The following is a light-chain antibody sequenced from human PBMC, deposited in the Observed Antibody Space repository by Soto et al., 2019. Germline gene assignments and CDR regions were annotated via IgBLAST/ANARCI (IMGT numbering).Light chain of an antibody. CDR1: QGISSY. V-gene: IGKV1-9*01. CDR2: SAS. Sequence: DIQLTQSPSFLSASVGDRVTITCRASQGISSYLAWYQQKPGKAPKLLIHSASTLQSGVPSRFSGSGSGTEFTLTISSLQPEDFATYYCQQYGTSPFTFGPGTKVDVK. CDR3: QQYGTSPFT. J-gene: IGKJ3*01.